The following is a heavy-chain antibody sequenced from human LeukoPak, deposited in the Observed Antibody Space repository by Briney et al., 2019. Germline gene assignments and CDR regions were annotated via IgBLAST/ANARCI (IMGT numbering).Heavy chain of an antibody. D-gene: IGHD3-22*01. CDR1: GGTFSSYA. Sequence: GASVKVSCKASGGTFSSYAISWVRQAPGQGLEWMGRIIPIFGTANYAQKFQGTVTITTDESTSTAYMELSSLRSEDTAVYYCARPMIVVAEWEDDAFDIWGQGTMVTVSS. V-gene: IGHV1-69*05. CDR3: ARPMIVVAEWEDDAFDI. CDR2: IIPIFGTA. J-gene: IGHJ3*02.